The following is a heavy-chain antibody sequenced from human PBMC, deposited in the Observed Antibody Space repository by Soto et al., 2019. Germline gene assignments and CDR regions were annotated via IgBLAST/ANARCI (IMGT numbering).Heavy chain of an antibody. D-gene: IGHD1-1*01. CDR1: GFTFSSYA. V-gene: IGHV3-30-3*01. J-gene: IGHJ4*02. CDR3: ASAIRTTEINLGFDY. CDR2: ISYDGSNK. Sequence: QVQLVESGGGVVQPGRSLRLSCAASGFTFSSYAMHWVRQAPGKGLEWVAVISYDGSNKYYADSVKGRFTISRDNSKNTLYLQMNSLRAEDTAVYYCASAIRTTEINLGFDYWGQGTLVTVSS.